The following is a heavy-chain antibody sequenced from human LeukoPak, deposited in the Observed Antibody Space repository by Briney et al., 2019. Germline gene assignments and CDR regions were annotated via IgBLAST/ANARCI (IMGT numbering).Heavy chain of an antibody. D-gene: IGHD3-22*01. Sequence: PSETLSLTCTVSGGSISTYYWSWIRQPAGKGLEWIGRIHTSGSTDYNPSLKSRVTMSVDTSKNQFSLKLSSVTAADTAVYYCASDTYYYDSSGYSGDYWGQGTLVTVSS. CDR2: IHTSGST. V-gene: IGHV4-4*07. CDR3: ASDTYYYDSSGYSGDY. J-gene: IGHJ4*02. CDR1: GGSISTYY.